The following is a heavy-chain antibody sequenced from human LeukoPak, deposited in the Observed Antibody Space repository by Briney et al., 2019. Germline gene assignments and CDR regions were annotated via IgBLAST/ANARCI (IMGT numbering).Heavy chain of an antibody. D-gene: IGHD3-9*01. J-gene: IGHJ3*02. CDR1: GGSFSGYY. CDR3: ARASRADWLSYKRAFDI. Sequence: PSETLSLTCAVYGGSFSGYYWSWIRQPPGKGLEWIGEINHSGSTNYNPSLKSRVTISVDTSKNQFSLKLSSVTAADTAVYYCARASRADWLSYKRAFDIWGPGTMVTVSS. CDR2: INHSGST. V-gene: IGHV4-34*01.